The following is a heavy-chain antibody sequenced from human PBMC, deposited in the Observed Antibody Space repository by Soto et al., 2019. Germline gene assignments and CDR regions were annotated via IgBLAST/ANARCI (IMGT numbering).Heavy chain of an antibody. D-gene: IGHD6-19*01. J-gene: IGHJ4*02. V-gene: IGHV1-24*01. Sequence: ASVTGSCKASGYTFTDYSIHWVRQAPGKGLEWMGGFDPEDGETIYAQKFQGRVTMTEDTSTDTAYMELSSLRSEDTAVYYCATEVRSSGWYNIDYWGQGTLVTVSS. CDR2: FDPEDGET. CDR1: GYTFTDYS. CDR3: ATEVRSSGWYNIDY.